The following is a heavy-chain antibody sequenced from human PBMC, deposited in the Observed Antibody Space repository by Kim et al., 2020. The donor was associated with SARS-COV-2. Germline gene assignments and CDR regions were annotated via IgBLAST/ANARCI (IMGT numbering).Heavy chain of an antibody. V-gene: IGHV1-2*02. CDR3: ARAGPVLLWFGSSPHYGMDV. CDR2: INPNSGGT. CDR1: GYTFTGYY. J-gene: IGHJ6*02. Sequence: ASVKVSCKASGYTFTGYYMHWVRQAPGQGLEWMGWINPNSGGTNYAQKFQGRVTMTRDTSISTAYMELSRLRSDDTAVYYCARAGPVLLWFGSSPHYGMDVWGQGTTVTVSS. D-gene: IGHD3-10*01.